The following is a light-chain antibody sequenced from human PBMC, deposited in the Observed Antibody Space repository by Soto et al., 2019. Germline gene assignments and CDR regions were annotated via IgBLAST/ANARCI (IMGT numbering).Light chain of an antibody. V-gene: IGKV1-5*01. J-gene: IGKJ2*01. CDR3: QQYNSYWYT. CDR2: DAS. Sequence: MTQSPSTLSASVGDRVIITCRASQSISTWLAWYQQKPGKAPNLLIYDASTLQSGVPLRFSGSGSGTEFTLTISSLQPDDFATYYCQQYNSYWYTFGQGTRLEIK. CDR1: QSISTW.